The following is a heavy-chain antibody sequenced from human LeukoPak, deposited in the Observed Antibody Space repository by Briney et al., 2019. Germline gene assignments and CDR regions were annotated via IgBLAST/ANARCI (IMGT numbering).Heavy chain of an antibody. CDR1: GVTFSGSA. V-gene: IGHV3-73*01. Sequence: GGSLKLSCAASGVTFSGSAMHWVREASGEGLEWVGRIRSKANSYATAYAASVKGRFTISRDDSKNTAYLQMNSLRADDTAVYYCAKRHCHSLTCYYGNALEFWGQGTMVTVSS. J-gene: IGHJ3*01. CDR3: AKRHCHSLTCYYGNALEF. CDR2: IRSKANSYAT. D-gene: IGHD3-22*01.